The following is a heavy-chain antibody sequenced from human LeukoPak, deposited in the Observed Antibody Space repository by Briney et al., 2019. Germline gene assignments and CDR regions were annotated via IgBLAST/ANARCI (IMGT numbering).Heavy chain of an antibody. Sequence: PGGSLRLSCEASGFTLSSYQMNWVRQAPGKGLEWVSYISSSGSTIYYVESVKGRFTISRDNAKNSLYLQMNSLRAEDTAVYYCARRYCSGGTCNHLDYWGQGTLVTVSS. J-gene: IGHJ4*02. CDR3: ARRYCSGGTCNHLDY. D-gene: IGHD2-15*01. V-gene: IGHV3-48*03. CDR1: GFTLSSYQ. CDR2: ISSSGSTI.